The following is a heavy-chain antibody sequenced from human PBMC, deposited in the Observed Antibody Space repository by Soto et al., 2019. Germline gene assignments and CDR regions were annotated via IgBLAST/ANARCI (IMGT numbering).Heavy chain of an antibody. Sequence: QVQLQESGPGLVKPSETLSLMCTVSGGSISSSYWSWIRQPRGKGLEWIGYIYYSGSTNYNPSHKSRVTISVDTSKNQFSLKLSSVTAADTAVYYCARERRDGYKHYFDYWGQGTLVTVSS. CDR3: ARERRDGYKHYFDY. CDR2: IYYSGST. V-gene: IGHV4-59*01. J-gene: IGHJ4*02. D-gene: IGHD5-12*01. CDR1: GGSISSSY.